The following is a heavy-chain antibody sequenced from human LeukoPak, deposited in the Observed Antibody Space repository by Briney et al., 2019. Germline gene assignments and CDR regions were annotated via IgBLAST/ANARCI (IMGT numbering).Heavy chain of an antibody. D-gene: IGHD3-16*01. CDR3: ARHIRTMGITSPYYYMDV. J-gene: IGHJ6*03. CDR1: GYSFTSYW. V-gene: IGHV5-51*01. Sequence: GESLKISCKGSGYSFTSYWIGWLRQMPGKGLEWMGIIYPGDSETIYSPSFQGQVSISADKSISTAYLQWSSLRASDTAMYYCARHIRTMGITSPYYYMDVWGKGTTVTVSS. CDR2: IYPGDSET.